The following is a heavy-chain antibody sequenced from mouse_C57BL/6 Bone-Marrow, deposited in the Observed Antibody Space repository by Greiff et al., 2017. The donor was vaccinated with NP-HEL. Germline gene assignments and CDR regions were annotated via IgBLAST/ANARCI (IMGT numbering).Heavy chain of an antibody. CDR3: AKKEVYYDYDDCWYFDV. CDR2: IWRGGST. D-gene: IGHD2-4*01. CDR1: GFSLTSYG. Sequence: QVQLQQSGPGLVQPSQNLSITCTVSGFSLTSYGVHWVRQPPGKGLEWLGVIWRGGSTDYNAAFISRLSISKDNSKSQVFFKMNSLQADDTAIYYCAKKEVYYDYDDCWYFDVWGTGTTVTVSS. J-gene: IGHJ1*03. V-gene: IGHV2-4*01.